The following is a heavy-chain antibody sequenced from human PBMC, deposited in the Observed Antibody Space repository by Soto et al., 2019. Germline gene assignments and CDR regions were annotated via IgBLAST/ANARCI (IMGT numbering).Heavy chain of an antibody. Sequence: GGSLRLSCAASGFTFSGSDIHWVRQASGKGLEWVGRIRSKANNYATAYAASVKGRFSISRDDSKNTAHLQMNSLKTEDTAVYDCSVGWELLGAFDIWGQGTMVTVSS. CDR3: SVGWELLGAFDI. V-gene: IGHV3-73*01. CDR2: IRSKANNYAT. CDR1: GFTFSGSD. J-gene: IGHJ3*02. D-gene: IGHD1-26*01.